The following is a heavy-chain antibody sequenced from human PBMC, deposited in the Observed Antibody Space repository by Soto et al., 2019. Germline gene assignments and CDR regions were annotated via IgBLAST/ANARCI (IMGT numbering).Heavy chain of an antibody. CDR3: ASGKSQMTQDRMGFYYYMDV. J-gene: IGHJ6*03. D-gene: IGHD2-15*01. CDR2: VIPLLDAS. Sequence: QVQLVQSGAEVKKPGSSVKISCTASGAAFSNYTFTWVRRAPGQGLEWMGRVIPLLDASNYVAKFQDRVTITADRSTFTAYMELSGLKSEDSAIYYCASGKSQMTQDRMGFYYYMDVWGKGTTVTVSS. CDR1: GAAFSNYT. V-gene: IGHV1-69*08.